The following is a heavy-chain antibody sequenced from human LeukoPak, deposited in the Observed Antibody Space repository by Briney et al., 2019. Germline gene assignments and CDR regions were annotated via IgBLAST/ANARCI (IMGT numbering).Heavy chain of an antibody. J-gene: IGHJ4*02. Sequence: GSLRLSCAASGFNFSSYSMNWVRQAPGKGLEWVSSISSSSSYIYYADSVKGRFTISRDNAKNSLYLQMNSLRAEDTAVYYCARLLPRWLQTMDYWGQGTLVTVSS. D-gene: IGHD5-24*01. CDR3: ARLLPRWLQTMDY. CDR1: GFNFSSYS. CDR2: ISSSSSYI. V-gene: IGHV3-21*01.